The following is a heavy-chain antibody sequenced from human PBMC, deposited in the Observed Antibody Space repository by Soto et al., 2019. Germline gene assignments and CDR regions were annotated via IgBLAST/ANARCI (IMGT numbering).Heavy chain of an antibody. D-gene: IGHD2-21*02. Sequence: EVQLVESGGGLVQPGGSLRLSCAASGFTFSTYWMSWVRQAPGKGLEWVANIKQDGSAKFYVDSVKGRFSISRDNAKNSLYLQMDSLRGEDTAVYYCARMNWDRGDCPDYWGQGTLVTVSS. V-gene: IGHV3-7*01. CDR3: ARMNWDRGDCPDY. CDR1: GFTFSTYW. J-gene: IGHJ4*02. CDR2: IKQDGSAK.